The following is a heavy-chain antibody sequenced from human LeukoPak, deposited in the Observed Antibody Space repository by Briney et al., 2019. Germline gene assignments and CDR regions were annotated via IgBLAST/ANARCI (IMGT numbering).Heavy chain of an antibody. CDR1: GGYISTYY. Sequence: PSETLSLTCTVSGGYISTYYWSWIRQSAGKGLEWIGYIYYSGSTNYNPSLKSRVTISVDTSKNQFSLKLSSVTAADTAVYYCARLGGYAPRLDYWGQGTLVTVSS. V-gene: IGHV4-59*08. CDR3: ARLGGYAPRLDY. CDR2: IYYSGST. J-gene: IGHJ4*02. D-gene: IGHD3-22*01.